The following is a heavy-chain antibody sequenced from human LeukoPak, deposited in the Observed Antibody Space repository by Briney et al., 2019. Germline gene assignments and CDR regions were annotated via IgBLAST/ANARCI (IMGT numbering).Heavy chain of an antibody. Sequence: GGSLRLSCAASGFTFSGYWMSWVRQAPGKGPEWVANINLDGNVKHYVDSAKGRFTISRGNAKNSLYLQMNSLRAEDTALYYCATSDDSSGSDWGQGTLVTVSS. CDR3: ATSDDSSGSD. J-gene: IGHJ4*02. CDR1: GFTFSGYW. V-gene: IGHV3-7*01. D-gene: IGHD3-22*01. CDR2: INLDGNVK.